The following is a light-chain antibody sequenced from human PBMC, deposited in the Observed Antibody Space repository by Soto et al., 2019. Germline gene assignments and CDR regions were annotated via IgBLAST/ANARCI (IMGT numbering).Light chain of an antibody. Sequence: EIVLTQFPATLSLSPGERATLSCRASQSVSSYLAWYQQKPGQAPRLLIYDISNRATGIPARFIGSGSGTDFTLTISSLEPEDSAVYYGQQRNAWPRNTFGQGTKLEI. CDR2: DIS. CDR1: QSVSSY. V-gene: IGKV3-11*01. J-gene: IGKJ2*01. CDR3: QQRNAWPRNT.